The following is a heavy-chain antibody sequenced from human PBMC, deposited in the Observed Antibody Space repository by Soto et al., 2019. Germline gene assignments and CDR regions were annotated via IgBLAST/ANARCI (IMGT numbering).Heavy chain of an antibody. V-gene: IGHV1-3*01. CDR2: VNAGNGNT. CDR3: ARDFTQGDPRQGI. J-gene: IGHJ3*02. Sequence: ASVKVSCKASGYTFTSYAMHWVRQAPGQRLEWMGWVNAGNGNTNYAQKLQGRVTMTTDTSTSTAYMELRSLRSDDTAVYYCARDFTQGDPRQGIWGQGTMVTVSS. CDR1: GYTFTSYA. D-gene: IGHD2-21*01.